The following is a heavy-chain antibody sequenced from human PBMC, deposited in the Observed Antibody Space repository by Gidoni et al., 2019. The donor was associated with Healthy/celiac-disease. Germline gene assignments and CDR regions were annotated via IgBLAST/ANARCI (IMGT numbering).Heavy chain of an antibody. J-gene: IGHJ4*02. V-gene: IGHV1-2*02. CDR2: INPNSGGT. CDR1: GYTFPGYY. Sequence: QVQLVQSGAAGKRPGASVKVSCRASGYTFPGYYMHWVRQAPGQGLEWMGWINPNSGGTNYAQRFQGRVTMTRDTSISTAYMELSRLRSDDTAVYYCARDGGAVAGTIYYFDYWGQGTLVTVSS. CDR3: ARDGGAVAGTIYYFDY. D-gene: IGHD6-19*01.